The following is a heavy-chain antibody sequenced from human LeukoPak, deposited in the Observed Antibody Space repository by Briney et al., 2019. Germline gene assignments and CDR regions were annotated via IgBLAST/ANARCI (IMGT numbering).Heavy chain of an antibody. CDR2: ISSSGNTI. D-gene: IGHD1-1*01. V-gene: IGHV3-48*03. Sequence: GGSLRLSCAASRFTFSSYEMNWVRQAPGKGLEWVSYISSSGNTIYYADSVKGRFIISRDNAKNSLYLQMNSLRAEDTAVYYCARKTTASGFDYWGQGTLVTVSS. CDR1: RFTFSSYE. J-gene: IGHJ4*02. CDR3: ARKTTASGFDY.